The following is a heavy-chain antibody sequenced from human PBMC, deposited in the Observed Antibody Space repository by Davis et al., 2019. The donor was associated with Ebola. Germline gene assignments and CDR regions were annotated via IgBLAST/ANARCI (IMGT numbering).Heavy chain of an antibody. CDR3: AKDPVHVLSAFDI. Sequence: GESLKISCAASGFTVSSNYMSWVRQAPGKGLEWVSTIRSSGGSTLSADSVRGRFTISRDNSKDTLYLQMSSLRAEDTAVYYCAKDPVHVLSAFDIWGQGTIVTVSS. CDR1: GFTVSSNY. D-gene: IGHD2-15*01. CDR2: IRSSGGST. J-gene: IGHJ3*02. V-gene: IGHV3-23*01.